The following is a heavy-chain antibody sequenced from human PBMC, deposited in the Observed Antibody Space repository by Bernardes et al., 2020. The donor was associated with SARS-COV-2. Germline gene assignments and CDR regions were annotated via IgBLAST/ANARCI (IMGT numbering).Heavy chain of an antibody. CDR1: GFTFSSYG. J-gene: IGHJ4*02. CDR3: AKAYEGGDIGY. V-gene: IGHV3-30*18. D-gene: IGHD4-17*01. Sequence: GGSLRLSCAASGFTFSSYGMHWVRQAPGKGLEWVAVISYDGSNKYYADSVKGRFTISRDNSKNTLYLQMNSLRAEDTAVYYCAKAYEGGDIGYWGQGTLVTVSS. CDR2: ISYDGSNK.